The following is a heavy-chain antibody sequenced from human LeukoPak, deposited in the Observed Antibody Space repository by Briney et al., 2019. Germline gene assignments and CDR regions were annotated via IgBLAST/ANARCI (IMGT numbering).Heavy chain of an antibody. Sequence: GGSLRLSCAASGFTFSSYEMNWVRQAPGKGLEWVANIKQDGSEKYYVDSVKGRFTISRDNAKNSLYLQMNSLRAEDTAVYYCARVAYSYASYYYYYMDVWGKGTTVTISS. V-gene: IGHV3-7*01. J-gene: IGHJ6*03. CDR2: IKQDGSEK. CDR3: ARVAYSYASYYYYYMDV. D-gene: IGHD5-18*01. CDR1: GFTFSSYE.